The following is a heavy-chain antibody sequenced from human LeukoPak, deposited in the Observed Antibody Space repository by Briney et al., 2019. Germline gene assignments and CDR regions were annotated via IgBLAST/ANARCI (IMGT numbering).Heavy chain of an antibody. CDR3: ARAVGYMARFWSGLQYYFDY. Sequence: PSETLSLTCTVSGGSISSSSYYWGWIRQPPGKGLEWIGSIYYSGSTYYNPSLKSRVTISVDTSKNQFSLKLSSVTAADTAVYYCARAVGYMARFWSGLQYYFDYWGQGTLVTVSS. CDR2: IYYSGST. V-gene: IGHV4-39*01. J-gene: IGHJ4*02. D-gene: IGHD3-3*01. CDR1: GGSISSSSYY.